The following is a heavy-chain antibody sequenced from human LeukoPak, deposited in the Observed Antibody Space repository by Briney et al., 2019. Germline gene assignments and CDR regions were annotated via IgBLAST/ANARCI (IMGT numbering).Heavy chain of an antibody. V-gene: IGHV4-39*01. D-gene: IGHD1-26*01. CDR2: IHYTGST. J-gene: IGHJ4*02. Sequence: SETLSLTCTVSGGSTSSSSYYWGWIRQPPGKGLEWIGSIHYTGSTYYNPSLKSRLSISVDTSKNQFSLTLTSVTAADTAVYYCARLNIVGATGDDYWGQGTLVTVSS. CDR1: GGSTSSSSYY. CDR3: ARLNIVGATGDDY.